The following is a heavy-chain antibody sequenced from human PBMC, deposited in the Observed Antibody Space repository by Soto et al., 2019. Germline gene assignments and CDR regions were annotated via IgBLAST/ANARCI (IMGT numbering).Heavy chain of an antibody. CDR2: VSAYNRNT. V-gene: IGHV1-18*01. CDR3: ARERQYEPLLY. CDR1: GYTFTNYG. D-gene: IGHD2-2*01. Sequence: QVQLVQSGVEVKKPGASVKVSCQASGYTFTNYGITWLRQAPGQGLEWMGWVSAYNRNTHYAQRFQDRVTMTTDTSTRTAYMELSNLKSDDTAIYFCARERQYEPLLYWGQGTLVTVSS. J-gene: IGHJ4*02.